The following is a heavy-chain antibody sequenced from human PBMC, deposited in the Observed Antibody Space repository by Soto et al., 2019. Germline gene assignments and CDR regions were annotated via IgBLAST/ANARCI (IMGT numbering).Heavy chain of an antibody. J-gene: IGHJ4*02. CDR1: GGSISSGDYY. D-gene: IGHD3-22*01. CDR3: ARVEHYDSSGPYDY. Sequence: SETLSLTXTVSGGSISSGDYYWSWIRQPPGKGLEWIGYIYYSGSTYYNPSLKSRVTISVDTSKNQFSLKLSSVTAADTAVYYCARVEHYDSSGPYDYWGQGTLVTVSS. V-gene: IGHV4-30-4*01. CDR2: IYYSGST.